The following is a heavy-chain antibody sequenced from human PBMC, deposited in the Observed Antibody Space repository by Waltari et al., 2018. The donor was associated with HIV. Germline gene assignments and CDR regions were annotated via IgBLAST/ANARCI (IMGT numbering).Heavy chain of an antibody. CDR2: IEPETGDA. Sequence: QSGSPVVKPRTAVTLACRVSGYKFSAFYLHWVRKDPKKTFEWLGRIEPETGDAISADHFQTRITITVDSSSKTCFLKLIDATTDDSAVYYCRSDSGFWGQGSLVTV. D-gene: IGHD1-26*01. V-gene: IGHV1-69-2*01. J-gene: IGHJ4*02. CDR3: RSDSGF. CDR1: GYKFSAFY.